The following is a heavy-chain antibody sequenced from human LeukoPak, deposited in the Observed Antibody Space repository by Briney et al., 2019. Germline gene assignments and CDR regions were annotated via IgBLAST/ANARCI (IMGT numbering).Heavy chain of an antibody. J-gene: IGHJ4*02. CDR1: GFTFSSYA. CDR3: ARLFRVVVPAANTHYDY. CDR2: ISYDGSNK. V-gene: IGHV3-30*04. D-gene: IGHD2-2*01. Sequence: PGRSLRLSCAASGFTFSSYAMHWVRQAAGKGLEWVAVISYDGSNKYYADSVKGRFTISRDNSKNTLYLQMNSLRAEDTAVYYCARLFRVVVPAANTHYDYWDQGTLVTVSS.